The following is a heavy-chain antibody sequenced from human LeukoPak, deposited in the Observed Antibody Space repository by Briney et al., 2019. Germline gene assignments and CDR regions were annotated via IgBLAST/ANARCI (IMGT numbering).Heavy chain of an antibody. CDR2: MKPNTGKT. CDR1: GYTFTSYD. D-gene: IGHD1-26*01. Sequence: GASVKVSCKASGYTFTSYDINWVRQATGQGLEWMGWMKPNTGKTDFAKKFQGRVTMTRNTSINTVYMELSSLRSEDTAVYYCARKLGAPHYFDFWGQGTLVTVSS. CDR3: ARKLGAPHYFDF. J-gene: IGHJ4*02. V-gene: IGHV1-8*01.